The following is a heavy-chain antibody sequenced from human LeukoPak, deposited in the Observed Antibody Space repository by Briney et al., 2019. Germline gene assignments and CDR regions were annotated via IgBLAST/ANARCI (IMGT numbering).Heavy chain of an antibody. CDR2: ISYDGSNK. J-gene: IGHJ3*02. CDR1: GFTFSSYA. Sequence: GGSLRLSCAASGFTFSSYAMHWVRQAPGKGLEWVAVISYDGSNKYYADSVKGQFTISRDNSKNTLYLQMNSLRAEDTAVYYCAKDHRMTTVVLDAFDIWGQGTMVTVSS. V-gene: IGHV3-30-3*01. D-gene: IGHD4-23*01. CDR3: AKDHRMTTVVLDAFDI.